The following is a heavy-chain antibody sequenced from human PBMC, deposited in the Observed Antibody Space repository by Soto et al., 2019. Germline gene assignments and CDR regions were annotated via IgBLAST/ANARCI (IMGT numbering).Heavy chain of an antibody. V-gene: IGHV4-59*01. CDR1: GGSISSYY. CDR3: ARGRTRGGGLGGLLPPRGFDS. CDR2: IYYSGST. D-gene: IGHD3-16*01. J-gene: IGHJ4*02. Sequence: SETLSLTCTVSGGSISSYYWSWIRQPPGRGLEWIGYIYYSGSTNYNPSLKSRVTISVDTSKNQFSLKLSSVTAADTAVYYCARGRTRGGGLGGLLPPRGFDSWGQGTLVTVSS.